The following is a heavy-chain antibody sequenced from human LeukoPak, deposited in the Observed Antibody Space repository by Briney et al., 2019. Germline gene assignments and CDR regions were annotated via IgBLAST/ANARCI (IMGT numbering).Heavy chain of an antibody. J-gene: IGHJ4*02. CDR2: IKGAESYT. V-gene: IGHV3-74*01. Sequence: GGSLRLSCAASGFTFRSHWMHWVRQAPGKGLVWVSRIKGAESYTNYADYVKGRFTISRDNAKNTLYLQMTSLRAEDTAIYYCVRDGYVYNFDHWGQGTLVTVSS. CDR3: VRDGYVYNFDH. D-gene: IGHD5-24*01. CDR1: GFTFRSHW.